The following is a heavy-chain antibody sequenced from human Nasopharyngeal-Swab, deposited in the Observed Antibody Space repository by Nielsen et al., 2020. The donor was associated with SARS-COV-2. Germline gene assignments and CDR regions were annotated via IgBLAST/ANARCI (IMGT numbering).Heavy chain of an antibody. D-gene: IGHD6-13*01. V-gene: IGHV3-48*01. Sequence: GESLKISCAASGFNFNSYRMNWVRQAPGKGLEWVSNISSSSSSIYYADSVKGRFTISRDNAKNSLYLQMNSLRAEDTAVYYCTRAGSFRHDYWGQGTLVTVSS. J-gene: IGHJ4*02. CDR2: ISSSSSSI. CDR1: GFNFNSYR. CDR3: TRAGSFRHDY.